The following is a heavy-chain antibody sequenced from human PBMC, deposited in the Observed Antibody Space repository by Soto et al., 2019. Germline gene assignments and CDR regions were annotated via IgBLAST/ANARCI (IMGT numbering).Heavy chain of an antibody. CDR3: AKDFGYCSGISCPSFDY. J-gene: IGHJ4*02. D-gene: IGHD2-15*01. CDR1: GFMFNDYA. V-gene: IGHV3-9*01. Sequence: EVQLVESGGGLVQPGRSLRLSCAVSGFMFNDYAMHWVRQAPGKGLEWVSGISWNSEITDYADSVKGRFTISRDNAKNSLYLQMNSLRAEDTAFYYCAKDFGYCSGISCPSFDYWGQGTLVTVSS. CDR2: ISWNSEIT.